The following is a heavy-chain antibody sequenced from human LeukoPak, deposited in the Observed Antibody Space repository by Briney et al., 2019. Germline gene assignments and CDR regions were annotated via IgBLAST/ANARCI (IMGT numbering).Heavy chain of an antibody. Sequence: PGRSLRLSCAASGFTFSNYGMHWVRQAPGKGLEWVAVIWYDGTNKYYADSVKGRFTISRDNAKNSLFLQMNSPRAEDTAVYYCARGQGLQLKSGSDYWGQGTLVTVSS. J-gene: IGHJ4*02. CDR2: IWYDGTNK. D-gene: IGHD5-24*01. V-gene: IGHV3-33*01. CDR1: GFTFSNYG. CDR3: ARGQGLQLKSGSDY.